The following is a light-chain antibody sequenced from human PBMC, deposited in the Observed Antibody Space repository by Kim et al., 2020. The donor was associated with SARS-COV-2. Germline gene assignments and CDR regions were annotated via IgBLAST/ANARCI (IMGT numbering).Light chain of an antibody. J-gene: IGKJ2*01. Sequence: EIVMTQSPAPLSVSPGERATLSCRASQSVSSNLAWYQQKPGQAPRLLIYGASTRATGIPARLSGSGSGTEFTLTISSLQSEDFAVYYCQQYNNWPPMYTFARGPSWRS. V-gene: IGKV3-15*01. CDR1: QSVSSN. CDR2: GAS. CDR3: QQYNNWPPMYT.